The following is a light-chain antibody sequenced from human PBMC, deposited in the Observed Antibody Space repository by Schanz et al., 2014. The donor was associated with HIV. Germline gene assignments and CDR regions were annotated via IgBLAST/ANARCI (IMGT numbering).Light chain of an antibody. V-gene: IGKV3-20*01. J-gene: IGKJ3*01. CDR1: QSVGTI. Sequence: EVVMTQSPATLSVSPGERATLSCRASQSVGTILAWYQQKPGQAPRLLIYGASSRATGIPDRFSGSGSGTDFTLTIRRLEPEDFAVYYCQQYGSSFGPGTKVDIK. CDR2: GAS. CDR3: QQYGSS.